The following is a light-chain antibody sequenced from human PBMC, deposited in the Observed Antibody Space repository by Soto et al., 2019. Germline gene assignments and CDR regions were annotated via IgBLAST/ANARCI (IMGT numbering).Light chain of an antibody. CDR2: DNN. CDR1: SSNIENDY. J-gene: IGLJ2*01. V-gene: IGLV1-51*01. Sequence: QSVLTQPPSVSAAPGQKVTISCSGSSSNIENDYVSWYQQLPGTAPKLLIYDNNKRPSGIPDRFSGSKSGTSATLGITGLQTGDEADYYCGTWDSNLSAVVFGGGTQLTVL. CDR3: GTWDSNLSAVV.